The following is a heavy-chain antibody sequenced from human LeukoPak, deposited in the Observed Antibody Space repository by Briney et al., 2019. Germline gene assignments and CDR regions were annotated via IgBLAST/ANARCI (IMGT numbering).Heavy chain of an antibody. CDR2: IYHSGST. V-gene: IGHV4-38-2*02. CDR1: GYSISSGYY. Sequence: SETLSLTCTVSGYSISSGYYWGWIRQSPGKGLEWIGSIYHSGSTYYNPSLKSRVTISVDTSKNQFSLKLSSVTAADTAVYYCASSKSVAGAFDAFDIWGQGTMVTVSS. D-gene: IGHD6-19*01. J-gene: IGHJ3*02. CDR3: ASSKSVAGAFDAFDI.